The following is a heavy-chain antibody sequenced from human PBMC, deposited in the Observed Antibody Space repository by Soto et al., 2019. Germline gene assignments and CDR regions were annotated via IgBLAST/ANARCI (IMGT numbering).Heavy chain of an antibody. CDR2: INPDGIVG. J-gene: IGHJ4*02. D-gene: IGHD4-4*01. CDR1: GFIFSTYW. Sequence: EVQLLGSGGGLVQPGGSLRLSCVGSGFIFSTYWMNWVRQAPGKGLEWVANINPDGIVGTFVDSVRGRFTTSRDNAKNSLYLQMNSLRAADTAVYFCAGWGGHDYNYWGQGIMVTVSS. V-gene: IGHV3-7*03. CDR3: AGWGGHDYNY.